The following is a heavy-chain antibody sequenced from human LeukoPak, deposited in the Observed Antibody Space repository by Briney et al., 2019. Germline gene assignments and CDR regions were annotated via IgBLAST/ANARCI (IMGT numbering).Heavy chain of an antibody. CDR1: GGSISSGGYY. CDR3: ASPLMGADDAFDI. D-gene: IGHD1-26*01. V-gene: IGHV4-30-2*01. Sequence: SETLSLTCTVSGGSISSGGYYWSWIRQPPGKGLEWIGYIYHSGSTYYNPSLKSRVTISVDRSKNQFSLKLSSVTAADTAVYYCASPLMGADDAFDIWGQGTMVTVSS. J-gene: IGHJ3*02. CDR2: IYHSGST.